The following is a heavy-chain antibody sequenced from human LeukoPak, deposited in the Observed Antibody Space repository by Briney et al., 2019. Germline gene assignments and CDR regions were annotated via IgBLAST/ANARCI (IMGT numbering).Heavy chain of an antibody. V-gene: IGHV1-8*01. D-gene: IGHD3-16*02. J-gene: IGHJ5*02. CDR3: ARGPRRIVRFDP. CDR1: GYTFTSYD. Sequence: ASVKVSCKASGYTFTSYDINWVRQATGQGLEWMGWMNPNSGNTGYAQKFQGRVTMTRNTSISTAYMELSSLRSEDTAVYYCARGPRRIVRFDPWGQGTLVTASS. CDR2: MNPNSGNT.